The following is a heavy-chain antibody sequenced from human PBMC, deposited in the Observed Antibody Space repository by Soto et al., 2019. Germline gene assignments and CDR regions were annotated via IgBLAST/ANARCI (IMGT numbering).Heavy chain of an antibody. D-gene: IGHD2-21*01. Sequence: GGSLRLSCAASDFAFGSHTMAWVRQAPGKGLEWVSSISSATTYILYVDSVRGRFTISRDNAKKSLFLQMDSLTADDPAVYCWARKLLPVVHSGPFDLPGKGTRGTVPS. CDR2: ISSATTYI. CDR3: ARKLLPVVHSGPFDL. V-gene: IGHV3-21*01. CDR1: DFAFGSHT. J-gene: IGHJ3*01.